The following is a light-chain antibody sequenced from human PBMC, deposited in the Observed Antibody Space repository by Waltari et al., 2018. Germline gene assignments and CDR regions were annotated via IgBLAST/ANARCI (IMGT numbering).Light chain of an antibody. J-gene: IGKJ1*01. V-gene: IGKV3-20*01. CDR3: QQYGNSPWT. Sequence: EIVLTQSPGTLSLSPGERATLSCRASQSVRSSSLAWYQQKPGQAPRLLIHDASRRATGIPDRFSGSGSGTDFNLTITGLEPEDFAVYYCQQYGNSPWTFAQGTKVEIK. CDR2: DAS. CDR1: QSVRSSS.